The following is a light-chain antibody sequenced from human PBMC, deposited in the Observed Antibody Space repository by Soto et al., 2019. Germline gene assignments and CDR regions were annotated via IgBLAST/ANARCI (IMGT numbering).Light chain of an antibody. J-gene: IGKJ5*01. Sequence: DIQMTQSPSSLSASVGDRVTITCRASQSISNNLNWYKQKPGKAPNLLIYAASILQSGVPSRFSGSGSGTDFTLTISSLQPEDFATYYCQQSYSIFPITFGQGTRLEIK. CDR1: QSISNN. V-gene: IGKV1-39*01. CDR2: AAS. CDR3: QQSYSIFPIT.